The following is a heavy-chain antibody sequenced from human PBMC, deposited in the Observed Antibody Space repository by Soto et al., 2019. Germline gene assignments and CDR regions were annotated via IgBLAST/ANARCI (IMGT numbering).Heavy chain of an antibody. J-gene: IGHJ4*02. V-gene: IGHV4-30-4*01. CDR3: ATMGTPATGLYYFDN. D-gene: IGHD1-7*01. CDR2: MSYSGTT. CDR1: GGSISSGNYY. Sequence: QVQLQESGPGLVKPSQTLSLTCTVSGGSISSGNYYRSWIRQPPGKGLEWIGFMSYSGTTSYNASLKSRVTISVDTSKSQFSLNLSFVTAADTAVYYCATMGTPATGLYYFDNWGQGTLVTVSS.